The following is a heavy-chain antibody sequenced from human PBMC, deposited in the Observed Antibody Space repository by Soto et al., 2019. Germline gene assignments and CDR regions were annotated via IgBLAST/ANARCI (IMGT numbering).Heavy chain of an antibody. Sequence: PSETLSLTCAVYGGFLSESYWTWIRQPPGKGLEWIGEINHVGGTNYNPSLKSRVTMSVDTSQNQFSLRLISVTAADMAMYFCVRIRYQLPSSVLWLDPWGQGPPVTVSS. J-gene: IGHJ5*02. CDR1: GGFLSESY. CDR3: VRIRYQLPSSVLWLDP. V-gene: IGHV4-34*01. D-gene: IGHD3-16*01. CDR2: INHVGGT.